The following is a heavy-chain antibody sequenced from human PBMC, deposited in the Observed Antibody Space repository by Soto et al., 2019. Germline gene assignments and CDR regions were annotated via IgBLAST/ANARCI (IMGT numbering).Heavy chain of an antibody. CDR2: ISYEGSNT. CDR3: ARVTPGNNLYYFYGLDV. CDR1: GFTFGTYA. Sequence: SGGSLRLSCVASGFTFGTYAIHWVRLAPGKGLQWVALISYEGSNTYYADSVKGRFTVSRDNSKNTLYLHMNSLRPEDTGVYYCARVTPGNNLYYFYGLDVWGQGTSVTVSS. D-gene: IGHD1-1*01. J-gene: IGHJ6*02. V-gene: IGHV3-30-3*01.